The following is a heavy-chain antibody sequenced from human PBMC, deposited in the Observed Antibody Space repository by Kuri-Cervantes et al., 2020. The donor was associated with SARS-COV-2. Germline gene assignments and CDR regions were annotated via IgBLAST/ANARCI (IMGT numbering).Heavy chain of an antibody. J-gene: IGHJ4*02. CDR2: INPNSGGT. D-gene: IGHD4-17*01. CDR1: GYTLTGYY. Sequence: ASVKVSCKASGYTLTGYYMHWVRQAPGQGLEWMGWINPNSGGTNYAQKFQGRVTMTRDTSISAAYMELSRLRSDDTAVYYCARAAVTTGYFDYWGQGTLVTVSS. CDR3: ARAAVTTGYFDY. V-gene: IGHV1-2*02.